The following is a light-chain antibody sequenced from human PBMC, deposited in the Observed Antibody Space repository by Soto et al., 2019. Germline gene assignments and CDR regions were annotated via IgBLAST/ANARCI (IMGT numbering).Light chain of an antibody. CDR1: QSVGSN. CDR3: QQYNSWPPAYT. Sequence: EIVLTQSPATLSVSPGEGATLSCRSSQSVGSNLAWYQQKPGQTPRLLIYGASTRATGIPARFSGSGSGAEFTXTISSXQSXXXXXXYCQQYNSWPPAYTFGQGTKLEIK. J-gene: IGKJ2*01. CDR2: GAS. V-gene: IGKV3-15*01.